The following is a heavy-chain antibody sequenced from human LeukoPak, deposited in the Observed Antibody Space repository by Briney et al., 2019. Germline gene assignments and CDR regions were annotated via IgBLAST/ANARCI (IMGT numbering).Heavy chain of an antibody. J-gene: IGHJ5*02. CDR1: GYSISSGYY. Sequence: PSETLSLTCTVSGYSISSGYYRGWIRQPPGKGLEWIGSIYHSGSTYYNPSLKSRVTISVDTSKNQFSLKLSSVTAADTAVYYCARMAVAGITWFDPWGQGTLVTVSS. D-gene: IGHD6-19*01. CDR2: IYHSGST. V-gene: IGHV4-38-2*02. CDR3: ARMAVAGITWFDP.